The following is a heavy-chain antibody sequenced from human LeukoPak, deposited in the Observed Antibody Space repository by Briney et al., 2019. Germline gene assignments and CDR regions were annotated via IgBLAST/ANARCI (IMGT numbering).Heavy chain of an antibody. D-gene: IGHD4-17*01. CDR3: ARDFGDYSYYYYMDV. V-gene: IGHV3-48*01. CDR2: ISSSSSTI. CDR1: RFTFSSYS. Sequence: GGSLRLSCAASRFTFSSYSMNWVRQAPGKGLEWVSYISSSSSTIYYADSVKGRFTISRDNAKNSLYLQINSLRAEDTAVYYCARDFGDYSYYYYMDVWGKGTTVTVSS. J-gene: IGHJ6*03.